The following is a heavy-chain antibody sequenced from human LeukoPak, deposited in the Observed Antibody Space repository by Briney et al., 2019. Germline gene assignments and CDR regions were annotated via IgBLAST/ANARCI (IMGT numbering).Heavy chain of an antibody. CDR1: GFTFSSYS. CDR2: ISSSSSYI. V-gene: IGHV3-21*01. CDR3: ARGGYSSSYFVY. Sequence: GGSLRLSCAASGFTFSSYSMTWVRQAPGKGLEWVSSISSSSSYIYYADSVKGRFTISRDNAKNSLYLQMNSLRAEDTAVYYCARGGYSSSYFVYWGQGTLVTVSS. J-gene: IGHJ4*02. D-gene: IGHD6-13*01.